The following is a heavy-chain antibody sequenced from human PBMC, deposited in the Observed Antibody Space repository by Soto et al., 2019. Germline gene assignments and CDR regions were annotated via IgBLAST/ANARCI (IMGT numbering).Heavy chain of an antibody. CDR2: IYYSGST. V-gene: IGHV4-39*07. Sequence: PSETLSLTCTVSGGSISSSSYYWGWIRQPPGKGLEWIGSIYYSGSTYYNPSLKSRVTISVDTSKNQFSLKLSSVTAVDTAVYYCARDLADYGDYYFDYWGQGTLVTVSS. CDR3: ARDLADYGDYYFDY. CDR1: GGSISSSSYY. D-gene: IGHD4-17*01. J-gene: IGHJ4*02.